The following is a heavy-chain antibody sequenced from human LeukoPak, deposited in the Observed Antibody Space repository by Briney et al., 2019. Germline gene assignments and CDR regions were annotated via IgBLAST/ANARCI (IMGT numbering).Heavy chain of an antibody. D-gene: IGHD5-12*01. CDR2: SYYNGRT. V-gene: IGHV4-59*01. CDR3: ARGGGYSGYDNYFDY. CDR1: GGSISTYH. Sequence: SETLSLICTVSGGSISTYHWSWIRQPPGKGLEWIGYSYYNGRTSYNPSLKSRVIISVDASKNQFSLRLTSVTTADTAVYFCARGGGYSGYDNYFDYWGQGALVTVSS. J-gene: IGHJ4*02.